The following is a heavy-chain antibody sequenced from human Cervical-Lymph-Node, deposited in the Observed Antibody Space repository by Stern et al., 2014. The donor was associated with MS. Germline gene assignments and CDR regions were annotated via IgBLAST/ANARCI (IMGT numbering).Heavy chain of an antibody. Sequence: EVQLVESGGTLVQPGGSLRLSCAASGFTFSSYAMRWVRQAPGKGLEWVSVIRCSDGSTFYADSVKGRFTISRDNSKNTLFLKMNSLRAEATAVYYCAKVYGSGPFDYWGQGTLVTVSS. CDR2: IRCSDGST. J-gene: IGHJ4*02. V-gene: IGHV3-23*04. CDR1: GFTFSSYA. D-gene: IGHD6-19*01. CDR3: AKVYGSGPFDY.